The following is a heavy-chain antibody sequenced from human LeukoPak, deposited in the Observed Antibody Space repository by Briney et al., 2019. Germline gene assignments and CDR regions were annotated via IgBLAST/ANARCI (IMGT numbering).Heavy chain of an antibody. V-gene: IGHV3-7*01. J-gene: IGHJ5*02. D-gene: IGHD2-15*01. CDR3: ARVARYCSGGTCSWFDP. CDR2: INQDGTEK. CDR1: GFSFSSKW. Sequence: GGSLRLPCAASGFSFSSKWMSWVRQAPGKGLEWVANINQDGTEKYYVDSLKGRFTISRDNAKNSLYLQMNSLRADDTAVYYCARVARYCSGGTCSWFDPWGQGTLVTVSS.